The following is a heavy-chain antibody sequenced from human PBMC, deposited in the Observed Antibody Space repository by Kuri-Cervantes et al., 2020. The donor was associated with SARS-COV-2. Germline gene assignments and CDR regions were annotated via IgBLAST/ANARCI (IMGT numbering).Heavy chain of an antibody. D-gene: IGHD5-12*01. J-gene: IGHJ4*02. V-gene: IGHV1-18*04. CDR1: GYTFTSYG. CDR2: ISAYNGNT. CDR3: ARVLEYSGYERDY. Sequence: ASVKVSCKASGYTFTSYGISWVRQAPGQGLEWMGWISAYNGNTNYAQKLQGRVTMTRDTSISTAYMELSRLRSDDTAVYYCARVLEYSGYERDYWGQGTLVTVSS.